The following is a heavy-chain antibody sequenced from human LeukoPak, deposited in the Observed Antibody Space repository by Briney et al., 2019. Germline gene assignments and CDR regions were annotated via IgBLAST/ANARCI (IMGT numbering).Heavy chain of an antibody. V-gene: IGHV4-59*08. CDR3: ARGSQVDDFWSGYRAPLDY. CDR2: IYYSGST. J-gene: IGHJ4*02. Sequence: SETLSLTCTVSGGSISSYYWSWIRQPPGKGLEWSGYIYYSGSTNYNPSLKSRVTISVYTSENQFSLKLSSVTAADTAVYFCARGSQVDDFWSGYRAPLDYWGQGTLVTVSS. CDR1: GGSISSYY. D-gene: IGHD3-3*01.